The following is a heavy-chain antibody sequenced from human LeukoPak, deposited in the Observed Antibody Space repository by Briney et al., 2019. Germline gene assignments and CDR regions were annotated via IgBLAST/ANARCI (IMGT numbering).Heavy chain of an antibody. CDR1: EFTFSSYA. CDR2: ISSNGGST. J-gene: IGHJ6*02. Sequence: GGSLRLSCAASEFTFSSYAMHWVRQAPGKGLEYVSAISSNGGSTYYANSVKGRFTISRDNSKNTLYLQMGSLRAEDMAVYYCARVYCYGMDVWGQGTTVTVSS. CDR3: ARVYCYGMDV. V-gene: IGHV3-64*01.